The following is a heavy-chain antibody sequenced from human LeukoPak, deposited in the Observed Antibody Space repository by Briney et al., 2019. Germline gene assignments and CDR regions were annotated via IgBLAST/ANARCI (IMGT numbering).Heavy chain of an antibody. Sequence: SETLSLTCTVSGGSISSYYWSWIRHPPGKGLEWIGYIYYRGSTNYNPSLKSRVTISVDTSKNQFSLKLSSVTAADTAVYYCARDREGGGWYGGGYYYYYYMDVWGKGTTVTISS. CDR2: IYYRGST. CDR1: GGSISSYY. V-gene: IGHV4-59*01. CDR3: ARDREGGGWYGGGYYYYYYMDV. D-gene: IGHD6-19*01. J-gene: IGHJ6*03.